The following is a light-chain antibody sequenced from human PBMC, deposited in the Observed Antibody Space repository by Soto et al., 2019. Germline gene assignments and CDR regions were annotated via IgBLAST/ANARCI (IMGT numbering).Light chain of an antibody. CDR3: QQSYNIPRT. V-gene: IGKV1-39*01. J-gene: IGKJ1*01. Sequence: IQLTQSPSSLSASVGDRVTITCRASESIRDYLNWYQQKPGKAPNLLIYAASSLQSGVPSRFSGGGSGTDFTLTISSLQPEDFATYYCQQSYNIPRTFGQGTKVDIK. CDR2: AAS. CDR1: ESIRDY.